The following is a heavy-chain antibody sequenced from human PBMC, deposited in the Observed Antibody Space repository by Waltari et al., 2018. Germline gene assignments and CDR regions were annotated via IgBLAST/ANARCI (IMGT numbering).Heavy chain of an antibody. J-gene: IGHJ3*02. CDR2: ITSSSSSI. CDR3: ARDYGAPAFDI. D-gene: IGHD3-10*01. CDR1: GFTFLNYT. V-gene: IGHV3-21*01. Sequence: EGELVDSGGGLVQPGGSLRLSCAASGFTFLNYTMNWVRQAPGKGLEWVSSITSSSSSIYYADSVKGRFTISRDNAKNSLYLQVNSLRAEDTAVYYCARDYGAPAFDIWGQGTMVTVSS.